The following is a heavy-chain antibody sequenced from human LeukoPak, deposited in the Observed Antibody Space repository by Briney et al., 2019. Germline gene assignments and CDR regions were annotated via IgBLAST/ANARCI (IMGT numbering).Heavy chain of an antibody. D-gene: IGHD6-19*01. Sequence: PGASLRLSCAACGFTFSSYAMHWVRQAPGKGREWGAVISYDGSNKYYADSVKGRFTISRDNSKNTLYLQMNSLRAEDTAVYYCASDHSSGWPGSIDYWGQGTLVTVSS. CDR1: GFTFSSYA. CDR2: ISYDGSNK. J-gene: IGHJ4*02. V-gene: IGHV3-30-3*01. CDR3: ASDHSSGWPGSIDY.